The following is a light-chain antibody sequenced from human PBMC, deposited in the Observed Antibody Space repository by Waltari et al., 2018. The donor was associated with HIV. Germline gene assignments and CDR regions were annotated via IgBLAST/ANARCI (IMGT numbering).Light chain of an antibody. J-gene: IGLJ2*01. CDR1: SSHVGGYNF. Sequence: QSALTQPASVSGSPGQSITISCTVTSSHVGGYNFVSWFQHHPGKAPKVMIYEVRNRPSGVSNRFSGSKSGNTAALTISGLQAEDEADYYCSSYTSSSTLVFGGGTKLTVL. CDR2: EVR. CDR3: SSYTSSSTLV. V-gene: IGLV2-14*01.